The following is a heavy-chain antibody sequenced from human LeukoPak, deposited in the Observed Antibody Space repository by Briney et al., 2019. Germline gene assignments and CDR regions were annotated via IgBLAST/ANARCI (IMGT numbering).Heavy chain of an antibody. J-gene: IGHJ3*02. Sequence: SVKVSCKASGGTFSSYAIRWVRQPPAQGLEWMGGIIPIFGTANYAQKFQGRVTITADESPSTAYMELSSLRSEDTAVYYCARVKLGRELGGFDIWGQGTMVTVSS. D-gene: IGHD1-26*01. V-gene: IGHV1-69*01. CDR3: ARVKLGRELGGFDI. CDR2: IIPIFGTA. CDR1: GGTFSSYA.